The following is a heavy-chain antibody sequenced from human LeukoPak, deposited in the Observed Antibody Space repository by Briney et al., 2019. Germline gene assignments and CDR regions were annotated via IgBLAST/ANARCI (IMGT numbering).Heavy chain of an antibody. Sequence: GGSLRLSCAASGFAVSSNYMTWIRQAPGERLEWVSIVYSGGDTYYADSVKGRFTMSRDNSKNMLYLQMNSLRAEDTAVYYCARVEIPWSFDYWGQGTLVTVSS. D-gene: IGHD2-21*01. J-gene: IGHJ4*02. CDR1: GFAVSSNY. CDR3: ARVEIPWSFDY. V-gene: IGHV3-53*01. CDR2: VYSGGDT.